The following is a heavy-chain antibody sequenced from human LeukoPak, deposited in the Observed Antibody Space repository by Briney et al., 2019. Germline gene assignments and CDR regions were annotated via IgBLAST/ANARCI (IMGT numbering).Heavy chain of an antibody. CDR2: IYYSGST. D-gene: IGHD3-22*01. V-gene: IGHV4-59*01. J-gene: IGHJ6*03. Sequence: KASETLSLTCTVSGGSISSYYWSWIRQPPGKGLEWIGYIYYSGSTNYNPSLKSRVTISADTSKNQFSLKLSSVTAADTAVYYCARDYYDSSGWGLAPYYYYMDVWGKGTTVTVSS. CDR1: GGSISSYY. CDR3: ARDYYDSSGWGLAPYYYYMDV.